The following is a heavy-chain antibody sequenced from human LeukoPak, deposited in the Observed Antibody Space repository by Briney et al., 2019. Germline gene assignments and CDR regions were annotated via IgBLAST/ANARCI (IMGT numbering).Heavy chain of an antibody. CDR2: INHSGST. J-gene: IGHJ4*02. V-gene: IGHV4-34*01. D-gene: IGHD2/OR15-2a*01. Sequence: SETLSLACAVYGGSFSGYYWSWIRRPPGKGLEWIGEINHSGSTNYNPSLKSRVTISVDTSKNQFSLKLSSVTAADTAVYYCARVRSMADYWGQGTLVTVSS. CDR1: GGSFSGYY. CDR3: ARVRSMADY.